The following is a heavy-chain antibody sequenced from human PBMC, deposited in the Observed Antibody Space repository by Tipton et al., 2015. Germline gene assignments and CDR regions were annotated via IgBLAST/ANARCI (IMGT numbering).Heavy chain of an antibody. CDR1: GFIFSSYW. CDR2: VKQDGSEK. D-gene: IGHD6-6*01. J-gene: IGHJ4*02. Sequence: SLRLSCEASGFIFSSYWMSWVRQAPGKGPEWVANVKQDGSEKYYVDSVTGRFTISRDNAKNSLYLHMNSLRVEDTAVYYCARGLQYSSASWVDYWGQGTPVTVSS. CDR3: ARGLQYSSASWVDY. V-gene: IGHV3-7*04.